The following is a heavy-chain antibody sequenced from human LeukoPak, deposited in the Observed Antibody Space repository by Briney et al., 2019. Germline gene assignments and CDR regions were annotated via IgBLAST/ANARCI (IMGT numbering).Heavy chain of an antibody. CDR1: GFSFSSYW. CDR2: IKQDGSEK. Sequence: GGSLRLSCAASGFSFSSYWMSWVRQAPGKGLEWVANIKQDGSEKYYVDSVQGRFTISRDNAKNSLYLQMNSLRAEDTAVYYCARTPLPDFWSGYYYYYGMDVWGQGTTVTVSS. J-gene: IGHJ6*02. V-gene: IGHV3-7*05. CDR3: ARTPLPDFWSGYYYYYGMDV. D-gene: IGHD3-3*01.